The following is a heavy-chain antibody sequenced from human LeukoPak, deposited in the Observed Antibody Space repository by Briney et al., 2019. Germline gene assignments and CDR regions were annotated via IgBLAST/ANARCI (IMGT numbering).Heavy chain of an antibody. J-gene: IGHJ6*03. V-gene: IGHV1-24*01. CDR2: FDPEDGET. CDR3: AATYCGGDFYQTYNYYYYYMDG. CDR1: GYTLTELS. Sequence: ASVKVSCKVSGYTLTELSMHWVRQAPGKGLEWMGGFDPEDGETIYAQKFQGRVTMTEDTSADTAYMELSSLRSEDTAVYYCAATYCGGDFYQTYNYYYYYMDGWGKGTTVTVSS. D-gene: IGHD2-21*01.